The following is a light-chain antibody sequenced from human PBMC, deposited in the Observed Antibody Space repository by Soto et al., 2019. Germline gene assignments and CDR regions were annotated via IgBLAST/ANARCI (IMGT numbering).Light chain of an antibody. CDR3: QTWGTGTVV. CDR2: LNSDGSH. CDR1: SGHSSYA. Sequence: QSVLTQSPSASASLGASVKLTCTRSSGHSSYAIAWHQQQPEKGPRYLMKLNSDGSHSKGDGIPDRFSGSSSGAERYLTISSLQSEDEADYYCQTWGTGTVVFGGGTKLTVL. V-gene: IGLV4-69*01. J-gene: IGLJ2*01.